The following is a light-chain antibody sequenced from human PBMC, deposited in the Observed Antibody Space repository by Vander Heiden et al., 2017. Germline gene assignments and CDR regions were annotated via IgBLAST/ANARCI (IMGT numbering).Light chain of an antibody. CDR2: GAS. J-gene: IGKJ2*03. CDR3: QQYNNWPPDS. Sequence: ERVMTQSPATLSVSPGQRATLSCRASQSVNSNLAWYQQKPGQAPRLLIHGASTRATAVPARFSGSGSGTEFTLTISSLQSEDVAVYYCQQYNNWPPDSFGQGTKLEIK. V-gene: IGKV3-15*01. CDR1: QSVNSN.